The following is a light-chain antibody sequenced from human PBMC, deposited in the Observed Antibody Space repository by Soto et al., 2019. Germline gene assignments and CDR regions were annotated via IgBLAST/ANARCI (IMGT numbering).Light chain of an antibody. Sequence: QSVLTQPPSASGTPGQRVTISCSGSSSNIESNTVNWYQQLPGTAPKLLIHSDNQRPSGVPDRFSGSKSGTSASLAISGLQSEDEADYYCAAWDDSLNGPVFGGGTQLTVL. V-gene: IGLV1-44*01. CDR3: AAWDDSLNGPV. CDR1: SSNIESNT. J-gene: IGLJ7*01. CDR2: SDN.